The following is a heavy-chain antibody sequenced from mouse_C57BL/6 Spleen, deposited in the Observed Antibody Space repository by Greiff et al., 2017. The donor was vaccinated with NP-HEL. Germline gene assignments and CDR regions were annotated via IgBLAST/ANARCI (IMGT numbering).Heavy chain of an antibody. Sequence: VQLQQSGPELVKPGASVKISCKASGYTFTDYYMNWVKQSHGKSLEWIGDINPNNGGTSYNQKFKGKATLTVDKSSSTAYMELRSLTSEDSAVYYCASLNWDVGDYWGQGTTLTVSS. CDR3: ASLNWDVGDY. J-gene: IGHJ2*01. CDR2: INPNNGGT. V-gene: IGHV1-26*01. D-gene: IGHD4-1*02. CDR1: GYTFTDYY.